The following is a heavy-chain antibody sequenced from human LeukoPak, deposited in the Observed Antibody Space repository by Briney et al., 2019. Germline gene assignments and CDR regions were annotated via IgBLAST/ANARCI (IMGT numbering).Heavy chain of an antibody. V-gene: IGHV4-4*07. Sequence: PSETLSLTCTVSGGSFSGYYWGWIRQPAGKGLEWIGRIYTSGSTNYNPSLKSRVTMSVDTSKNQFSLKLSSVTAAGTAVYYCTRVSSAGIWDYWGQGTLVTVSS. CDR2: IYTSGST. CDR3: TRVSSAGIWDY. J-gene: IGHJ4*02. CDR1: GGSFSGYY. D-gene: IGHD6-19*01.